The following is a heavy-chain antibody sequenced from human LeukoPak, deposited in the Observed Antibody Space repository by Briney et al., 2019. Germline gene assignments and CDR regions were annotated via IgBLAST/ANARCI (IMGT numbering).Heavy chain of an antibody. CDR1: GYSFTTYW. CDR2: IYPGDSDT. V-gene: IGHV5-51*01. Sequence: GESLKISCKGSGYSFTTYWIGWVRQMPGKGLEWMGIIYPGDSDTRYSPSFQGQVTISADKSISTAYLQWSSLKASDTAMYYCARVPDTVRASRFSSHNWFDPWGQGTLVTASS. CDR3: ARVPDTVRASRFSSHNWFDP. D-gene: IGHD2-2*01. J-gene: IGHJ5*02.